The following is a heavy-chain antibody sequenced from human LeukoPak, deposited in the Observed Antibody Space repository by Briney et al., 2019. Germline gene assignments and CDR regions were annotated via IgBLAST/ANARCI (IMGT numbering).Heavy chain of an antibody. Sequence: PSETLSLTCAVDGGSFSGYYWSWIRQPPGKGLEWIGEINHSGSTNYNPSLKSRVTISVDTSKNQFSLKLSSVTAADTAVYYCERVAVAGTPLGMDVWGQGTTVTVSS. CDR2: INHSGST. D-gene: IGHD6-19*01. CDR1: GGSFSGYY. V-gene: IGHV4-34*01. J-gene: IGHJ6*01. CDR3: ERVAVAGTPLGMDV.